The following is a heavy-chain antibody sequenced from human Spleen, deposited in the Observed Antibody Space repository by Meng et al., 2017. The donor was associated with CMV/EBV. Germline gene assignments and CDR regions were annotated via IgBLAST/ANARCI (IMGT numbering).Heavy chain of an antibody. CDR3: AKAGATLLTPFDY. CDR1: GFTFSSYS. J-gene: IGHJ4*02. CDR2: ISSSSSTI. D-gene: IGHD1-26*01. Sequence: GESLKISCAASGFTFSSYSMNWVRQAPGKGLEWVSYISSSSSTIYYADSMKGRFTISRDNSKTTLYLQMNSLRAEDTAVYYCAKAGATLLTPFDYWGQGTLVTVSS. V-gene: IGHV3-48*01.